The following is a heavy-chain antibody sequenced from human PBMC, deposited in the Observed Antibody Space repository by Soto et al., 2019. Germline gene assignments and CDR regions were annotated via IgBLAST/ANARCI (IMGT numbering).Heavy chain of an antibody. CDR2: INPNSGGT. CDR1: GYTFTGYY. Sequence: ASVKVSCKASGYTFTGYYMHWVRQAPGQGLEWMGWINPNSGGTNYAQKFQGWVTMTRDTSISTAYMELSRLRSDDTAVYYCARGEYCTNGVCYPLFNPYYYGMDVWGQGTTVTVSX. J-gene: IGHJ6*02. V-gene: IGHV1-2*04. CDR3: ARGEYCTNGVCYPLFNPYYYGMDV. D-gene: IGHD2-8*01.